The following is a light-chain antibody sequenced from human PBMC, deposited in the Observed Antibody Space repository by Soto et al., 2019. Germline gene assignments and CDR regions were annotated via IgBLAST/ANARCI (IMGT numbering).Light chain of an antibody. Sequence: DIQMTQSPYSLSAYVGDRVTITCRASQSISNYLNWYQQKPGKAPKLLIYAASSMQSGVPSRFSGSVSETDFTLTISSLQPDDSATYYCKQSFSPLWTFGQGTKVEV. CDR1: QSISNY. CDR3: KQSFSPLWT. V-gene: IGKV1-39*01. J-gene: IGKJ1*01. CDR2: AAS.